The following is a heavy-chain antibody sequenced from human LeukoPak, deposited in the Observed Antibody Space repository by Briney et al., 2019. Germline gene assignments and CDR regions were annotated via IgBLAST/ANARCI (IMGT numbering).Heavy chain of an antibody. D-gene: IGHD1-26*01. J-gene: IGHJ6*03. CDR2: TRNKANSYTT. CDR3: TRLGISGSYSRGYYYMDV. V-gene: IGHV3-72*01. CDR1: GFTFSDHY. Sequence: GGSLRLSRAASGFTFSDHYMEWVRQAPGKGLEWVGRTRNKANSYTTEYAASVKGRFTISRDDSKNSLYLEMNSLKTEDTAVYYCTRLGISGSYSRGYYYMDVWGKGTTVTISS.